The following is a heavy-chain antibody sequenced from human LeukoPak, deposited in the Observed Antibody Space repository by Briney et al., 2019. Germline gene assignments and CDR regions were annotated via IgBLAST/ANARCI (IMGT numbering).Heavy chain of an antibody. CDR2: ISGSGGST. J-gene: IGHJ4*02. CDR3: AKEPRRDIVATTGDY. V-gene: IGHV3-23*01. D-gene: IGHD5-12*01. CDR1: GFTFSSYA. Sequence: PGGSLRLSCAAPGFTFSSYAMSWVRQAPGKGLEWVSAISGSGGSTYYADSVKGRFTISRDNSKNTLYLQMNSLRAEDTAVYYCAKEPRRDIVATTGDYWGQGTLVTVSS.